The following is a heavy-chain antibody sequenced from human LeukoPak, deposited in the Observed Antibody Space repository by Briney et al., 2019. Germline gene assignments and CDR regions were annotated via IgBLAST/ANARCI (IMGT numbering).Heavy chain of an antibody. CDR2: ISSISSGI. Sequence: GGSLRLSCAASGFTFSSYSFNWVRQAPGKGLEWVSSISSISSGIYYADYADSVRGRFTISRDNTKDSLYLQMNSLRAEDTAVYYCAKASGGYSYGRSWTFDYWGQGTLVTVSS. V-gene: IGHV3-21*04. CDR1: GFTFSSYS. D-gene: IGHD5-18*01. J-gene: IGHJ4*02. CDR3: AKASGGYSYGRSWTFDY.